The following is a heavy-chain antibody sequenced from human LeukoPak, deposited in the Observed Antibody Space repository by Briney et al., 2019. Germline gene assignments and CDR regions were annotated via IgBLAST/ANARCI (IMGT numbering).Heavy chain of an antibody. J-gene: IGHJ4*02. V-gene: IGHV3-7*05. D-gene: IGHD6-13*01. Sequence: GGSLRLSCAASGFTFSSYWMSWVRQAPGKGLEWVANIKQDGSEKYYVDSVKGRFTISRDNAKNSLYLQMNSLRAEDTAVCYCARANPGYSSSWVDWGQGTLVTVSS. CDR2: IKQDGSEK. CDR1: GFTFSSYW. CDR3: ARANPGYSSSWVD.